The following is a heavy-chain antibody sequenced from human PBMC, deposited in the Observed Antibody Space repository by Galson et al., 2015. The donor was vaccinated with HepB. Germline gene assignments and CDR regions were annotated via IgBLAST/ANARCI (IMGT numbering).Heavy chain of an antibody. CDR2: IKSKTDGGTT. CDR3: TTTPGWIQLWSYFDY. V-gene: IGHV3-15*01. Sequence: SLRLSCAASGFTFSNAWMSWVRQAPGKGLEWVGRIKSKTDGGTTDYAAPVKGRFTISRDDSKNTLYLQMNSLKTEDTAVYYCTTTPGWIQLWSYFDYWGQGTLVTVSS. J-gene: IGHJ4*02. D-gene: IGHD5-18*01. CDR1: GFTFSNAW.